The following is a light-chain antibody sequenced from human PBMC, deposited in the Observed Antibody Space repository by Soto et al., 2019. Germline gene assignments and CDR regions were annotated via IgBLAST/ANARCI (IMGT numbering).Light chain of an antibody. Sequence: MQINQSQYSLSASVGDRVTITCQASQDISKYLNWYQQKPGNAPKLLIYDASNLKTGVPSRFSGSGSGTDFTFTISSLQPEDIATYYCQQYDNFPLTFGQGTRLEIK. CDR1: QDISKY. V-gene: IGKV1-33*01. J-gene: IGKJ5*01. CDR2: DAS. CDR3: QQYDNFPLT.